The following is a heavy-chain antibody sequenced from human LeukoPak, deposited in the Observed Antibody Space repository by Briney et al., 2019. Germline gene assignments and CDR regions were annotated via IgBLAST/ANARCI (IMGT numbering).Heavy chain of an antibody. CDR3: ARDLDSSSWYDYFDY. Sequence: GGSLRLSCAASGFTFSNYWMSWVRQAPGKGLEWVANIKQDGSEKYYVDSVKGRFTISRDNAKNSLYLQMNSLRAEDTAVYYCARDLDSSSWYDYFDYWGQGTLVTVSS. V-gene: IGHV3-7*01. J-gene: IGHJ4*02. CDR2: IKQDGSEK. CDR1: GFTFSNYW. D-gene: IGHD6-13*01.